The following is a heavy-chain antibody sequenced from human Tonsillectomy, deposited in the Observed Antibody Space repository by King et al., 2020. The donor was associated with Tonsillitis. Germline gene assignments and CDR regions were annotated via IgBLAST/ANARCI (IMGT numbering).Heavy chain of an antibody. CDR1: GFTFSSYA. Sequence: VQLVESGGGLVQPGGSLRLSCAASGFTFSSYAMSWVRQAPGKGLEWVSAISGSGGSTYSADSVKGRFTISRDNSKNTLYLQMNSLRAEDTAVYYCAKSVVTAVLSNYYGMDVWGQGTTVTFS. CDR2: ISGSGGST. J-gene: IGHJ6*02. V-gene: IGHV3-23*04. CDR3: AKSVVTAVLSNYYGMDV. D-gene: IGHD2-21*02.